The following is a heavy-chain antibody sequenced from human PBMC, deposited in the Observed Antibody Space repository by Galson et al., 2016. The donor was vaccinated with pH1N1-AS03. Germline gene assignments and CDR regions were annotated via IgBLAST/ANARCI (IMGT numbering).Heavy chain of an antibody. Sequence: PALVKPTQTLTLTCTFSGFSLSTSGVGVGWIRQPPGKPLEWLALIYWDDDKRYSPSLKSRLTITKDTSKNQVVLTMTNMDPVDTATYYCAQSDYGDYVDYFDYWGQGTTVTVAS. CDR3: AQSDYGDYVDYFDY. CDR2: IYWDDDK. D-gene: IGHD4-17*01. J-gene: IGHJ4*03. V-gene: IGHV2-5*02. CDR1: GFSLSTSGVG.